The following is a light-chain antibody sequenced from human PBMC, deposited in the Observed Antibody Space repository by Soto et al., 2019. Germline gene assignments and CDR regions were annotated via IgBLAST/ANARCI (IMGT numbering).Light chain of an antibody. CDR1: QSVRTY. CDR2: DAS. J-gene: IGKJ5*01. V-gene: IGKV3-11*01. Sequence: IVVTQSPGTLSLSPGERATLSCRASQSVRTYLAWYQVKPGQAPRLLIYDASSRASGVPARFSGSGSGTDFTLTISSLEPEDFALYYCQQRNSWPPITFGQGTRLEIK. CDR3: QQRNSWPPIT.